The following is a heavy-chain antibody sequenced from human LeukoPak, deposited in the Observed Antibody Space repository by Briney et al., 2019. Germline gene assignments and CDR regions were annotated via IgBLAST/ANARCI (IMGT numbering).Heavy chain of an antibody. Sequence: GGSLRLSCAASGFNFENYGMSWVRQAPEKGLEWVSSISSSGANIYYAVSVKGRFTISRDNSKNTLYLQMNSLRAEDTAVYYCARLFRVVVPAANTHFDYWGQGTLVTVSS. V-gene: IGHV3-23*01. D-gene: IGHD2-2*01. CDR3: ARLFRVVVPAANTHFDY. CDR2: ISSSGANI. J-gene: IGHJ4*02. CDR1: GFNFENYG.